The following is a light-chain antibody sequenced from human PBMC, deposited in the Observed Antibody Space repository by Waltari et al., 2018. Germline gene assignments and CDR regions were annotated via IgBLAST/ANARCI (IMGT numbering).Light chain of an antibody. V-gene: IGKV1-9*01. CDR2: AAS. CDR3: QQLGTGT. CDR1: QGISSY. Sequence: DIQLTQSPSFLSASVGDRVTITCRASQGISSYLAWYQQKPGKAPKLLIYAASTLQSGVPSRFSGSGSGTEYTLTISSLQPEDFATYYCQQLGTGTFGQGTKLEIK. J-gene: IGKJ2*02.